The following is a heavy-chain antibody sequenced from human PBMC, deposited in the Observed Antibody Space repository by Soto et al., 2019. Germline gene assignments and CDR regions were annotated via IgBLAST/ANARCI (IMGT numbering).Heavy chain of an antibody. CDR2: IWYDGSNK. D-gene: IGHD3-3*01. Sequence: GGSLRLSCAASGFTFSSYGMHWVRQAPGKGLEWVAVIWYDGSNKYYADSVKGRFTISRDNSKNTLYLQMNSLRAEDTAVYYCARDGPLYDFWSGYYAFDIWGQGTMVTVSS. V-gene: IGHV3-33*01. J-gene: IGHJ3*02. CDR3: ARDGPLYDFWSGYYAFDI. CDR1: GFTFSSYG.